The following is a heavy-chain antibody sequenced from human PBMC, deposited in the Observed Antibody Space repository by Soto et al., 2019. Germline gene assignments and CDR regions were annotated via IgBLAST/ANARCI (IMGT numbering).Heavy chain of an antibody. CDR1: GFTFSSYA. CDR2: ISYDGSNK. Sequence: GGSLRLSCAASGFTFSSYAMHWVRQAPGKGLEWVAVISYDGSNKYYADSVKGRFTISRDNSKNTLYLQMNSLRAEDTAVYYCARGRDGMDVWGQGTTVTVSS. CDR3: ARGRDGMDV. J-gene: IGHJ6*02. V-gene: IGHV3-30-3*01.